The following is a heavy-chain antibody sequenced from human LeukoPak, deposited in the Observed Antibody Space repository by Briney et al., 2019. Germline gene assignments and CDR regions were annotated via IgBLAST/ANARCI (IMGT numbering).Heavy chain of an antibody. J-gene: IGHJ4*02. CDR3: ARDTRGILAAL. CDR1: GFTFSNYW. CDR2: INTDGSTT. D-gene: IGHD3-10*01. V-gene: IGHV3-74*01. Sequence: GGSLRLSCAVSGFTFSNYWMHWVRQPPGKGLLWVSRINTDGSTTHYADSVKGRFTISRDNARDTLYLQMNSLRAEDTAVYYCARDTRGILAALWGQGALVTVSS.